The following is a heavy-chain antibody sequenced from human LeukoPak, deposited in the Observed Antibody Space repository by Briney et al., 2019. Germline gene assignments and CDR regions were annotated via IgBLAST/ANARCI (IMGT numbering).Heavy chain of an antibody. D-gene: IGHD6-13*01. CDR3: ARAVAAADSY. V-gene: IGHV3-7*04. J-gene: IGHJ4*02. CDR1: GFTISTYW. CDR2: INQDGSKI. Sequence: GGSLRLSCTASGFTISTYWMSWVRQAPGKGLEWVANINQDGSKIYYADSVKGRFTISRDNVKNSVYLQMNSLRAEDTAVYSCARAVAAADSYWGRGTLVTVSS.